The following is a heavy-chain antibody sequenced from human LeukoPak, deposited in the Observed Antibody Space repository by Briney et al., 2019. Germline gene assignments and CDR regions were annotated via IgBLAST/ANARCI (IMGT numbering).Heavy chain of an antibody. Sequence: AGGSLRLSCAASGFTFSSYGMSWVRQAPGKGLEWVSAISGSGGSTYYADSVKGRFTISRDNSKNTLYLQMNSLRAEDTALYYCGLLQRPYYYMDVWGKGTTVTVSS. J-gene: IGHJ6*03. CDR2: ISGSGGST. CDR1: GFTFSSYG. D-gene: IGHD1-26*01. V-gene: IGHV3-23*01. CDR3: GLLQRPYYYMDV.